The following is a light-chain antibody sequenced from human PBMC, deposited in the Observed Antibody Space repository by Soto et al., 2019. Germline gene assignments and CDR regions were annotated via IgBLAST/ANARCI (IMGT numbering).Light chain of an antibody. CDR3: LQDYNYPFT. J-gene: IGKJ3*01. CDR2: AAS. CDR1: QGIRND. V-gene: IGKV1-6*01. Sequence: AIQMTQSPSSLSASVGDRVTITCRASQGIRNDLGWYQQKPGKAPKLRIYAASSLQSGVPSRFSGSGSGTDFTLTINSLQPEDCATYYCLQDYNYPFTFGPGTKVDIK.